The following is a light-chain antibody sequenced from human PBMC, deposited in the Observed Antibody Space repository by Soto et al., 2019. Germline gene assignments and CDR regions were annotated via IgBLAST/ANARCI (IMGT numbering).Light chain of an antibody. Sequence: IQMTQSPSSLSASVGDRVTITCRASQRITTYLNWYQQKPGEAPKLLISTSGTLQRGVPSRFSGSGSGTDFTLTITALLPEDFATYFCQQTYSTPYTFGQGTKREIK. CDR1: QRITTY. CDR2: TSG. CDR3: QQTYSTPYT. V-gene: IGKV1-39*01. J-gene: IGKJ2*01.